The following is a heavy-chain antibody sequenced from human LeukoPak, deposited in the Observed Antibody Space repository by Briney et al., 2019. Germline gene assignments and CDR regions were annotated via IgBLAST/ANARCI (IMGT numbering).Heavy chain of an antibody. V-gene: IGHV3-66*01. J-gene: IGHJ4*02. CDR1: GFTVSSNS. CDR2: IYSAGST. D-gene: IGHD2/OR15-2a*01. CDR3: ARDEPSPDSTDLDY. Sequence: PGGSLRLSCAASGFTVSSNSMTWVRQAPGKGLEWVSVIYSAGSTYYADSVKGRFTISRDNSKNTLYLQMNSLRAEDTAVYYCARDEPSPDSTDLDYWGQGTLVTVSP.